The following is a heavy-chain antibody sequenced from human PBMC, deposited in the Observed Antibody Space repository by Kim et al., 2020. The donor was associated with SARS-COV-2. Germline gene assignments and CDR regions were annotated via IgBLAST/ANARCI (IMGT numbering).Heavy chain of an antibody. V-gene: IGHV4-4*02. Sequence: NYNPSLNSRVTKSVDKSKNQFSLKLSSVTAADTAVYYCAREPTHRGLFDPWGQGTLVTVSS. CDR3: AREPTHRGLFDP. J-gene: IGHJ5*02.